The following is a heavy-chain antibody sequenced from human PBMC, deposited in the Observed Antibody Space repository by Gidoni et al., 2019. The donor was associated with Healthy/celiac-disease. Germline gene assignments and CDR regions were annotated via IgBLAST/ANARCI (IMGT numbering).Heavy chain of an antibody. V-gene: IGHV1-24*01. D-gene: IGHD6-19*01. Sequence: QVQLVQSGAEVKQPGASVKDSCKVSGYTLTDFSMHWVRQAPGKGLEWIGGCAPEDGETSYAQKFQGRVTMTEDTSTDTAYMELSSLRSEDTALYYCATDLDSLAVAGSFVWGYWGQGTLVTVSS. J-gene: IGHJ4*02. CDR3: ATDLDSLAVAGSFVWGY. CDR2: CAPEDGET. CDR1: GYTLTDFS.